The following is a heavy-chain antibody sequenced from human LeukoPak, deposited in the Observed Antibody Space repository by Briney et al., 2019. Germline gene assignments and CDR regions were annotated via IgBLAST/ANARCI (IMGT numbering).Heavy chain of an antibody. V-gene: IGHV3-23*01. CDR3: AKRGIVIRGLLIIGFHKEAYYFDS. D-gene: IGHD3-10*01. CDR1: GITLSNYA. J-gene: IGHJ4*02. Sequence: PGRSLRLSCVVSGITLSNYAMSWVRQAPGKGLEWVSGISGSAGGTNYADSVKGRFTISRDNSMNTMYLQMNSLRAEDTAVYFCAKRGIVIRGLLIIGFHKEAYYFDSWGQGILVTVSS. CDR2: ISGSAGGT.